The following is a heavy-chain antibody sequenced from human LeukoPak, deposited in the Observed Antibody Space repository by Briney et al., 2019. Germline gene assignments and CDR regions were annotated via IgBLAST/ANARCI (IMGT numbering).Heavy chain of an antibody. Sequence: GGSLRLSYAASGFTFSSYEMNWVRQAPGKGLEWVSYIGVSGSTMYYAESVKGRFTISRDNAKNSLYLQMNSLRAEDTAVYYCARERYCSSTSCPHGDLDYWGQGTLVSVSS. CDR2: IGVSGSTM. D-gene: IGHD2-2*01. J-gene: IGHJ4*02. CDR3: ARERYCSSTSCPHGDLDY. CDR1: GFTFSSYE. V-gene: IGHV3-48*03.